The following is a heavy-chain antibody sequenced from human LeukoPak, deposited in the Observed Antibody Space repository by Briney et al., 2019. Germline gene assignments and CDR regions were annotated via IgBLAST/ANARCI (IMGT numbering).Heavy chain of an antibody. J-gene: IGHJ4*02. D-gene: IGHD1-26*01. V-gene: IGHV6-1*01. Sequence: SQTLSLTCAISGDSFSSNSATWTWLRQSPSRGLEWLGRTYYRSKWYNDYAVSVKSRIIINPDTSKNQFSLQLNSVTPEDTAVYFCARANSGHNSFDYWGQGTLVTVSS. CDR2: TYYRSKWYN. CDR1: GDSFSSNSAT. CDR3: ARANSGHNSFDY.